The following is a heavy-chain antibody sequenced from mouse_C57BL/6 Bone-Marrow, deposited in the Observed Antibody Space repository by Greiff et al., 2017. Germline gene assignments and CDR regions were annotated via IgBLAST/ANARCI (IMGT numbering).Heavy chain of an antibody. J-gene: IGHJ2*01. CDR2: IYPGDGDT. Sequence: VMLVESGAELVKPGASVKISCKASGYAFSSYWMNWVKQRPGKGLEWIGQIYPGDGDTNYNGKFKGKATLTADKSSSTAYMQLSSLTSEDSAVYFCARSHFYYYGYYWGQGTTLTVSS. CDR1: GYAFSSYW. CDR3: ARSHFYYYGYY. D-gene: IGHD1-1*01. V-gene: IGHV1-80*01.